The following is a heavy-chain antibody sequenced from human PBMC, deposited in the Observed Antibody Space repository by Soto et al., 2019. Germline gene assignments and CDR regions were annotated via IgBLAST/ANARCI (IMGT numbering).Heavy chain of an antibody. J-gene: IGHJ6*02. V-gene: IGHV3-48*01. CDR3: AITMVWGAISDYYYGIDV. CDR2: ISGSSGTK. D-gene: IGHD3-10*01. CDR1: GFTFSDYS. Sequence: PGGSLRLSCAASGFTFSDYSMSWVRQAPGKGLEWVSYISGSSGTKYYADSVKGRFTISRDNAKNSLYLQMNSLRAEDTAVYHCAITMVWGAISDYYYGIDVWGQGTTVTVSS.